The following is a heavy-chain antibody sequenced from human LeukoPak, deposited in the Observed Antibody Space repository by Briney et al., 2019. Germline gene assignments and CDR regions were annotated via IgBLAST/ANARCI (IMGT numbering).Heavy chain of an antibody. V-gene: IGHV3-30*18. J-gene: IGHJ4*02. CDR3: AKDLGPKVFDY. CDR2: ISYDGSDK. CDR1: GFTFSNHA. Sequence: GGSLRLSCAASGFTFSNHAIHWVRQAPGKGLEWVAVISYDGSDKYYADSVKGRFTISRDNSKNTVYMQMNGLRADDTAVYFCAKDLGPKVFDYWGQGTLVTVSS.